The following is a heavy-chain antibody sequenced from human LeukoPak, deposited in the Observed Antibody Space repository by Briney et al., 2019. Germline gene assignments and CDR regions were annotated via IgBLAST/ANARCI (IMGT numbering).Heavy chain of an antibody. V-gene: IGHV3-48*03. D-gene: IGHD4/OR15-4a*01. CDR1: GFTFSSYE. Sequence: GGSLRLSCAASGFTFSSYEMNWVRQAPGKGLEWVSYISSSGSTIYYADSVKGRFTISGDNAKNSLYLQMNSLRAEDTAVYYCARDRTINYMDVWGKGTTVTVSS. J-gene: IGHJ6*03. CDR2: ISSSGSTI. CDR3: ARDRTINYMDV.